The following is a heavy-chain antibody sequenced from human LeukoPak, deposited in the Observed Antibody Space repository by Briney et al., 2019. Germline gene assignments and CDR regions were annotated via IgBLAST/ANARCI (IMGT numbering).Heavy chain of an antibody. Sequence: SDTLSLTCKVSGYPIGLDYYWVWIRQAPGRGLQWIGGFHRGRIQYNSALKSRVTISIDSSRNQFSLRMWPMTAADTAFYFCARAPSSYESGNGYPNLGWLDPWGQGALVTVSS. CDR1: GYPIGLDYY. CDR3: ARAPSSYESGNGYPNLGWLDP. CDR2: FHRGRI. J-gene: IGHJ5*02. V-gene: IGHV4-38-2*02. D-gene: IGHD5-24*01.